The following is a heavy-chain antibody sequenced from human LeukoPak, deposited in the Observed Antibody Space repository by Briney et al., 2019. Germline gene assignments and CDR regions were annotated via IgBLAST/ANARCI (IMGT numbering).Heavy chain of an antibody. CDR3: ARPRIQLWLHNGYDAFDI. Sequence: PGGSLRLSCAASGFAFSSYSMNWVCQAPGEGLEWVSSISSSSTYIYHADSVKGRFTISRDNAKNSLYLQMNSLRAEDTAVYYCARPRIQLWLHNGYDAFDIWGQGTVVTVSS. CDR1: GFAFSSYS. D-gene: IGHD5-18*01. V-gene: IGHV3-21*01. CDR2: ISSSSTYI. J-gene: IGHJ3*02.